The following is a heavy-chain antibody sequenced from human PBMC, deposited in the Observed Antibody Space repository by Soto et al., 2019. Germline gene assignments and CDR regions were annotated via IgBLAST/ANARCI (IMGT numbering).Heavy chain of an antibody. CDR1: GFRFSSYG. D-gene: IGHD1-26*01. V-gene: IGHV3-21*01. CDR3: TRVLLGGYYGSDFDF. Sequence: EVLLVGSGGGPVKPGGSLRLSCTASGFRFSSYGMNWVRQAPGKGLEWVSSISSGSSFIYYSDSVKGRFTISRDNAKNSLYLQMNSLRADDTAIYYCTRVLLGGYYGSDFDFWCQGTQVTVSS. J-gene: IGHJ4*02. CDR2: ISSGSSFI.